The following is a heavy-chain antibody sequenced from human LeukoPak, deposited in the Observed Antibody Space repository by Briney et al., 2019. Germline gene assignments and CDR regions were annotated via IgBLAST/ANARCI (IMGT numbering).Heavy chain of an antibody. J-gene: IGHJ4*02. D-gene: IGHD2-21*01. CDR1: RFTFSSYG. Sequence: GGSLRLSCAASRFTFSSYGMSWVRQAPGKGLEWVSGISSSGGSTYYADSVKGRFTISRDNSRNTLYLQMNSLRAEDTAVYYCAKVLPGGSFYSKQFDYWGQGTLVTVSS. CDR3: AKVLPGGSFYSKQFDY. CDR2: ISSSGGST. V-gene: IGHV3-23*01.